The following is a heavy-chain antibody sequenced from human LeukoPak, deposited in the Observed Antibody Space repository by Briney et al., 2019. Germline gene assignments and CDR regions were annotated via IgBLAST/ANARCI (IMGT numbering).Heavy chain of an antibody. CDR2: IKSKTDGGTT. Sequence: GGSLRLSCAASGFTFSNAWMSWVRQAPGKGLEWAGRIKSKTDGGTTDYAAPVKGRFTISRDDSKNTLYLQMNSLKTEDTAVYYCTTDGDWGQGTLVTVSS. D-gene: IGHD3-10*01. CDR3: TTDGD. J-gene: IGHJ4*02. CDR1: GFTFSNAW. V-gene: IGHV3-15*01.